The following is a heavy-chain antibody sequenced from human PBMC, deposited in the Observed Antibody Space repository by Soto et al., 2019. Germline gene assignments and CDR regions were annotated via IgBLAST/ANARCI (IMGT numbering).Heavy chain of an antibody. CDR1: GVSSSTCA. Sequence: VAAVKVSCKASGVSSSTCAFSWVRRAPGQGLEWMGLISADSGEPRYAQQFQGRVAMTTDTSTRTAYMELRGLTSDDTAVYYCGVSAGLNFWGQGTRVTVS. CDR3: GVSAGLNF. V-gene: IGHV1-18*01. D-gene: IGHD6-13*01. CDR2: ISADSGEP. J-gene: IGHJ4*02.